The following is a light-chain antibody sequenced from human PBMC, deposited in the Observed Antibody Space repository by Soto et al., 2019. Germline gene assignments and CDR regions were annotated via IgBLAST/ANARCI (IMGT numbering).Light chain of an antibody. J-gene: IGKJ4*02. CDR3: QQRDTLLT. V-gene: IGKV1-33*01. Sequence: DIQMTQSPSSLSASVGDRVTITCQASQDISIYLNWYKQRPGKAPEVLIYDASNLERGVPSRFSGSGSGTDFTLTSTGLRPEDFATYYCQQRDTLLTFGGGTTVEL. CDR1: QDISIY. CDR2: DAS.